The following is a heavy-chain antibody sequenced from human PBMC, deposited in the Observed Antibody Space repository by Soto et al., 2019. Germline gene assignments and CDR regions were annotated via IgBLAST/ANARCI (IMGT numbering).Heavy chain of an antibody. CDR3: VKIED. Sequence: TLSLTCAISGVSVSSKSAAWTWIRQSPSRGLEWLGRTYYRSKWHNDYAVSVKSRITINPGTSKNQFSLQLNSVTPEDTAVYDGVKIEDWGQGTLVTVSS. D-gene: IGHD3-22*01. J-gene: IGHJ4*02. V-gene: IGHV6-1*01. CDR1: GVSVSSKSAA. CDR2: TYYRSKWHN.